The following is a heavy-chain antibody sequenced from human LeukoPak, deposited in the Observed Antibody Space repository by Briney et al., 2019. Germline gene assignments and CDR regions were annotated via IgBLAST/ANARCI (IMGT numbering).Heavy chain of an antibody. Sequence: GGSLRLSCAASGFIFSNYAMNWVRRAPGKGLEWVAFIRHDGSIKYYADSVRGRFTISRDNSKNTLYLQMNSLRPEDTAVYYCARDLNGIALTSGIMDVWGQGTTVTVSS. J-gene: IGHJ6*02. CDR2: IRHDGSIK. V-gene: IGHV3-30*02. D-gene: IGHD6-13*01. CDR1: GFIFSNYA. CDR3: ARDLNGIALTSGIMDV.